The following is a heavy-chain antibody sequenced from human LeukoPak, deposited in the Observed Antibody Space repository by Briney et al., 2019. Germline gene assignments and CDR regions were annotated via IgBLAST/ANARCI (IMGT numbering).Heavy chain of an antibody. CDR2: ISSSGRTI. CDR3: ARDRARATEGPELDY. Sequence: GGSLGLSCAASGFTFIYYSMTWVRQAPGKGLEWISYISSSGRTIYYADSVKGRFTISRDNAKNSVYLQMNSLSAEDTAVYYCARDRARATEGPELDYWGQGTLVTASS. D-gene: IGHD1-26*01. V-gene: IGHV3-48*04. CDR1: GFTFIYYS. J-gene: IGHJ4*02.